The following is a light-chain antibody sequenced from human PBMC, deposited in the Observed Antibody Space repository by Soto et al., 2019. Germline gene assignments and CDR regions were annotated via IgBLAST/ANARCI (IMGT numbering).Light chain of an antibody. J-gene: IGLJ1*01. CDR3: SSFTTSYFYV. CDR1: GXDIGAYNY. V-gene: IGLV2-14*01. Sequence: QSVLTQPASVSGSPGQSITISCTGSGXDIGAYNYVSWYQQHPGKAPKLLIHGVTRRPSGVSPRFSASKSAYTASLTISGLQAEDEANYYCSSFTTSYFYVFGPGTKVTVL. CDR2: GVT.